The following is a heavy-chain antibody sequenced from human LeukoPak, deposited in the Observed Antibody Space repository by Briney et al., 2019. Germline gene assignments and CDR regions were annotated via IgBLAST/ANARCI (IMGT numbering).Heavy chain of an antibody. CDR1: GGSISSYY. CDR3: ARGTYYQYNWFDP. Sequence: SETLSLTCTVSGGSISSYYWSWIRQPPGQGLEWIGYIYYSGSTNYNPSLKSRVTMSVDTSKNQFSLKLSSVTAADTAVYYCARGTYYQYNWFDPWGQGTLVTVSS. V-gene: IGHV4-59*01. D-gene: IGHD3-22*01. J-gene: IGHJ5*02. CDR2: IYYSGST.